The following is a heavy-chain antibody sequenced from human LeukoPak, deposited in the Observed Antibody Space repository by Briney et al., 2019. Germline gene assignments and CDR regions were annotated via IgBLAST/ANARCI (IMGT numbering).Heavy chain of an antibody. J-gene: IGHJ3*02. CDR2: IYPGDSDT. CDR1: GYIFTSYW. CDR3: ARPTRVMVLDAFDI. D-gene: IGHD2-8*01. V-gene: IGHV5-51*01. Sequence: GGSLEISCKGSGYIFTSYWIGWVRQMPGKGLEWMGIIYPGDSDTRYSPSFQGQVTISADKSISTAYLQWSSLEASDTAMYYCARPTRVMVLDAFDIWGQGTMVTVSS.